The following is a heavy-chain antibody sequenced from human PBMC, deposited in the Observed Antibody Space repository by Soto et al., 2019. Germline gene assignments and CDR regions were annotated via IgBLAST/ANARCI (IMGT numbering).Heavy chain of an antibody. CDR3: ATARVDTARLYYYYYMDV. J-gene: IGHJ6*03. V-gene: IGHV4-59*07. CDR1: GDSISSYY. Sequence: SYTISLTCTVSGDSISSYYCSWIRKPPGKGLEWIGYIYYSGSTNYNPSLKSRVTISVDTSKNQFSLKLSSVTAADTAVYYCATARVDTARLYYYYYMDVWGKGTTVTVSS. CDR2: IYYSGST. D-gene: IGHD5-18*01.